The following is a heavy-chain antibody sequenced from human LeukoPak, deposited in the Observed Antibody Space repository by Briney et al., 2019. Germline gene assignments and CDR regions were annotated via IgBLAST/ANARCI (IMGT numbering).Heavy chain of an antibody. J-gene: IGHJ3*01. V-gene: IGHV6-1*01. Sequence: SQTLSLTCAISGDSVSGNSTAYNWIRQSPSRGTEWLGRTYYMSKWYNDYAVSVKSRITINPDTSKNQLSLQLNSVTPDDTAVYYCARGGQGDGYSADEAFDFWGQGTMVTVSS. D-gene: IGHD5-24*01. CDR3: ARGGQGDGYSADEAFDF. CDR1: GDSVSGNSTA. CDR2: TYYMSKWYN.